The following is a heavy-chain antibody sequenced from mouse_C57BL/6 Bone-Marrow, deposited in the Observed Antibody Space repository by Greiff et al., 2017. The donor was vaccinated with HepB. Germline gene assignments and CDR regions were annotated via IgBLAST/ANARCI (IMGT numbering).Heavy chain of an antibody. CDR3: ARGSFAY. CDR1: GYTFTSYW. J-gene: IGHJ3*01. Sequence: QVQLQQSGAELVKPGASVKLSCKASGYTFTSYWMQWVKQRPGQGLEWIGEIDPSDSYTNYNQKFKGKATLTVDTSSSTAYMQLSSLTSEDSAVYYCARGSFAYWGQGTLVAVSA. V-gene: IGHV1-50*01. CDR2: IDPSDSYT.